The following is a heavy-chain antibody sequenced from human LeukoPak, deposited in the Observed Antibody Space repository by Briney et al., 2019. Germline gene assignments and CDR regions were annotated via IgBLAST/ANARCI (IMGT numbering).Heavy chain of an antibody. J-gene: IGHJ4*02. CDR3: ARTKRWLTESDFDY. Sequence: SETLSLTCAVYGGSFSGYYWSWIRQPPGKGLEWIGEINHSGSTNYNPSLKSRVTISVDTSKNQFSLKLSSVTAADTAVYYCARTKRWLTESDFDYWGQGTLVTVSS. CDR2: INHSGST. CDR1: GGSFSGYY. D-gene: IGHD5-24*01. V-gene: IGHV4-34*01.